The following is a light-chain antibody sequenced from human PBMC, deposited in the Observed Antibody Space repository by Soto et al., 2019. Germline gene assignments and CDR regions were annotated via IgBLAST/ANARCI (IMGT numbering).Light chain of an antibody. CDR2: SNN. Sequence: QSVLPQPHSASGTPGQRVTLSCSGSGSNIGTKYVYWYQQLPGTAPKLLIYSNNQRPSGVPDRFSGSKSGTSASLAISGLRSEDEDDYYCAAWDDSLRGPVFGGGTKLTVL. J-gene: IGLJ2*01. CDR1: GSNIGTKY. V-gene: IGLV1-47*02. CDR3: AAWDDSLRGPV.